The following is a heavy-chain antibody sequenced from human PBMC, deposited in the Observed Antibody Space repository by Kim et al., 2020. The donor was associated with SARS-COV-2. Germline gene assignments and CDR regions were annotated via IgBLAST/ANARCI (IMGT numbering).Heavy chain of an antibody. V-gene: IGHV4-34*01. J-gene: IGHJ4*02. CDR3: ARGRRVGTAMEN. D-gene: IGHD5-18*01. CDR2: INHSGST. CDR1: GGSFSGYY. Sequence: SETLSLTCAVYGGSFSGYYWSWIRQPPGKGLEWIGEINHSGSTNYNPSLKSRVTISVDTSKNQFSLKLSSVTAADTAVYYCARGRRVGTAMENWGQGTLVTVSS.